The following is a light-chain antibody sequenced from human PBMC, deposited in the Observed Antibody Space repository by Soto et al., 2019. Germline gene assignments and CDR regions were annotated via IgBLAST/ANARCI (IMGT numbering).Light chain of an antibody. CDR1: QSISSY. CDR2: AAS. CDR3: QQYNSYL. Sequence: DIQMTQSPSSLPASVGDRVTITCRASQSISSYLNWYQQKPGKAPKLLIYAASSLQSGVPSRFSGRGSGTEFTLTIGRLEPDDFATYYCQQYNSYLFGGGTKVDIK. V-gene: IGKV1-39*01. J-gene: IGKJ4*01.